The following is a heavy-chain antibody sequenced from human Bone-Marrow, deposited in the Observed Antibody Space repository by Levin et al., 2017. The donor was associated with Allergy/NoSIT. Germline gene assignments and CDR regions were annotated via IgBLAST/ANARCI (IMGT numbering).Heavy chain of an antibody. J-gene: IGHJ6*03. D-gene: IGHD6-25*01. V-gene: IGHV1-24*01. Sequence: ASVKVSCKVSGYSLSEISVQWVRQAPGQGLEWMGGFDPETSQRISAQKFQGRLTLTDDTSAGTAYMELSSLRSADTAVYYCATGAVLAATETGPTALYYYYYMDVWGKGTTVTVSS. CDR1: GYSLSEIS. CDR3: ATGAVLAATETGPTALYYYYYMDV. CDR2: FDPETSQR.